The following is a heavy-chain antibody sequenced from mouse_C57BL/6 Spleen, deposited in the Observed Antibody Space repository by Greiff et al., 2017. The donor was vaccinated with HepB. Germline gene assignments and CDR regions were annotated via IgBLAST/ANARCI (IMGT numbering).Heavy chain of an antibody. D-gene: IGHD2-1*01. Sequence: VQLQQSGPELVKPGASVKISCKASGYSFTGYYMNWVKQSPEKSLEWIGEINPSTGGTTYNQKFKAKATLTVDKSSSTAYMQLKSLTSEDSAVYYCARRVYYGLGYFDVWGTGTTVTVSS. V-gene: IGHV1-42*01. CDR3: ARRVYYGLGYFDV. J-gene: IGHJ1*03. CDR2: INPSTGGT. CDR1: GYSFTGYY.